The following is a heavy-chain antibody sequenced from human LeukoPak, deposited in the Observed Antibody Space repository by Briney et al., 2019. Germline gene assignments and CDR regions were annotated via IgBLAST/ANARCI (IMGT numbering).Heavy chain of an antibody. J-gene: IGHJ4*02. CDR3: ARRLAATQPYFDF. Sequence: GESLKISCKGSGYKFTTYWIGWVRQMPGKGLEWMGIIYPGDSDTRYSPSFQGQVTISADKSISTAYLQWSRLKAPDTAMYYCARRLAATQPYFDFWGQGALVTVSS. CDR2: IYPGDSDT. D-gene: IGHD1-26*01. CDR1: GYKFTTYW. V-gene: IGHV5-51*01.